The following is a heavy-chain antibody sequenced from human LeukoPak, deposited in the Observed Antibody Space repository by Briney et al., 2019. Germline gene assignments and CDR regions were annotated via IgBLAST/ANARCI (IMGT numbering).Heavy chain of an antibody. D-gene: IGHD1-14*01. V-gene: IGHV1-69*04. CDR2: IIPILGIA. J-gene: IGHJ4*02. CDR1: GGTFSSYA. Sequence: GSSVKVSCKASGGTFSSYAISWVRQAPGQGLEWMGRIIPILGIANYAQKFQGRVTVTADKSTSTAYMELSSLRSEDTAVYYCGTGMPIDYWGQGTLVTVSS. CDR3: GTGMPIDY.